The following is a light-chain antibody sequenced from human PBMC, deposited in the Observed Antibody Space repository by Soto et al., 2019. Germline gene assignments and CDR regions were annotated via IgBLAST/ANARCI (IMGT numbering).Light chain of an antibody. J-gene: IGLJ1*01. Sequence: QSVLTQPPSVSAAPGQKATIPCPESSPNIGNKYVSWSQRLPGTAPKVLIYDTNKRHSGILDRFSGSKSGTSATLAITGLQTGDEVDYYCGTWESSLSAYVFGSGTKLTVL. CDR3: GTWESSLSAYV. CDR2: DTN. V-gene: IGLV1-51*01. CDR1: SPNIGNKY.